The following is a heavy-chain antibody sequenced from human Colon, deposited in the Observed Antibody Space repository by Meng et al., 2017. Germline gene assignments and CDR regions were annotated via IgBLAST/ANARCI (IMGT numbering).Heavy chain of an antibody. J-gene: IGHJ4*02. V-gene: IGHV1-3*01. CDR1: GYPFSHDA. CDR2: INPGNGDT. CDR3: AKDQDFGGTPDS. D-gene: IGHD4-23*01. Sequence: QVQVVQSGVEVKGPGASVKVSCKPSGYPFSHDALHWVRQAPGQRLEWMGWINPGNGDTKSSHKFQGRLTITRDTSASTAYMELSSLRSEDMAAYYCAKDQDFGGTPDSWGQGTLVTVSS.